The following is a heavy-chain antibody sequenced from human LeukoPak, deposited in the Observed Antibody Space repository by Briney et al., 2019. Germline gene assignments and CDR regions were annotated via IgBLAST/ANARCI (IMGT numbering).Heavy chain of an antibody. V-gene: IGHV4-59*11. CDR3: ASSSIAVNWFDP. D-gene: IGHD6-6*01. J-gene: IGHJ5*02. Sequence: PSETLSLTCTVSGGSISSHYWSWIRQPPGKGLEWIGYIYYSGSTNYNPSLKSRVTISVDTSKNQFSLKLSSVTAADTAVYYCASSSIAVNWFDPWGQGTLVTVSS. CDR2: IYYSGST. CDR1: GGSISSHY.